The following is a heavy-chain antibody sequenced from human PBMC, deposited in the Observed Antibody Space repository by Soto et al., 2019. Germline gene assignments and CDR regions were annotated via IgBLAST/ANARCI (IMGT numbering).Heavy chain of an antibody. CDR1: GDSIGSGAYY. D-gene: IGHD5-12*01. V-gene: IGHV4-31*03. CDR2: VYSTGRT. Sequence: SETLSLTCTVSGDSIGSGAYYWTWIRQHPGKGLAWIGYVYSTGRTYYNPSLESRVSISVDTSKNQFSLKLTSVTAADTAVYYCARGHGYNAYYFDYWGQGALVT. CDR3: ARGHGYNAYYFDY. J-gene: IGHJ4*02.